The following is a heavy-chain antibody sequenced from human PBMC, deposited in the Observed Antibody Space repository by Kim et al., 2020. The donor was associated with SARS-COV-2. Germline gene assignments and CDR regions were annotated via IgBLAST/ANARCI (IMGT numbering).Heavy chain of an antibody. CDR3: ARVPIAVAGRRESYYYYGMDV. CDR1: GYTFTGYY. CDR2: INPNSGGT. J-gene: IGHJ6*02. D-gene: IGHD6-19*01. Sequence: ASVKVSCKASGYTFTGYYMHWVRQAPGQGLEWMGWINPNSGGTNYAQKFQGRVTMTRDTSISTAYMELSRLRSDDTAVYYCARVPIAVAGRRESYYYYGMDVWGQGTTVTVSS. V-gene: IGHV1-2*02.